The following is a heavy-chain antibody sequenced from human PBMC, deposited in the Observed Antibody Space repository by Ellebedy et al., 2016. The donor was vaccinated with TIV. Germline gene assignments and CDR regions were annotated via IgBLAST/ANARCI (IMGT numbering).Heavy chain of an antibody. V-gene: IGHV3-64*01. CDR3: ARDRLGGYGFDP. J-gene: IGHJ5*02. CDR1: GFTFSHYF. CDR2: ISGNGDMS. Sequence: GESLKISCAASGFTFSHYFMHWVRQAPGKGLEYVSSISGNGDMSHYANSVKGRFTISRDNSKNTLDLQMGSLRVDDMAVYYCARDRLGGYGFDPWGQGTLVTVSS. D-gene: IGHD5-12*01.